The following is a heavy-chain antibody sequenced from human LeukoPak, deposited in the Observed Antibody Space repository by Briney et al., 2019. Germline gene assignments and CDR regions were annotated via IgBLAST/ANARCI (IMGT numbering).Heavy chain of an antibody. CDR3: ASYNARDAFNI. CDR1: GFTFSNAW. D-gene: IGHD1-14*01. CDR2: IKNKLDGGPT. V-gene: IGHV3-15*01. J-gene: IGHJ3*02. Sequence: GGALRLSCAAPGFTFSNAWVSWVRQAPGKGLEWVGLIKNKLDGGPTDYVAPVTGRFTISRDDSRNSLYLEMDRLKREDAAMYYCASYNARDAFNICGPGAMGTVSS.